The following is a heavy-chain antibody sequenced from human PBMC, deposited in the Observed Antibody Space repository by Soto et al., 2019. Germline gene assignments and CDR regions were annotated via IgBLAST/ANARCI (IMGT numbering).Heavy chain of an antibody. CDR1: GDSVSSNSAA. V-gene: IGHV6-1*01. CDR3: ARGYFSGCSCFYYDVMDV. Sequence: SQTLSITCAISGDSVSSNSAAWNWIRQSPSRGLEWLGRTYYRSKWYNDYAVSVKSRITINPDTSKNQFSLQLNSVTPEDTAVYYCARGYFSGCSCFYYDVMDVWSQGTTVTVSS. D-gene: IGHD2-15*01. CDR2: TYYRSKWYN. J-gene: IGHJ6*02.